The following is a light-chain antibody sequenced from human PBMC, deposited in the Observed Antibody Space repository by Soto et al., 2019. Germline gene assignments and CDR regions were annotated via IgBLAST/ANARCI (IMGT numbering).Light chain of an antibody. J-gene: IGKJ1*01. CDR3: QQYNNWWT. V-gene: IGKV3-15*01. Sequence: ERVMTQSPATLSVSPGERATLSCRASQSLSSNLAWYQQKPGQAPRLLIYGASTRATGVPARFSGSGSGTEFTLNISSLQFEDFAVYYCQQYNNWWTFGQGPKVEI. CDR2: GAS. CDR1: QSLSSN.